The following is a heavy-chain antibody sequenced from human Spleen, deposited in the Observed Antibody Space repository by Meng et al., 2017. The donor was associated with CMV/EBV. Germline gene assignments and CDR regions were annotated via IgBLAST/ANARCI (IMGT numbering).Heavy chain of an antibody. V-gene: IGHV1-46*01. CDR1: GYTFTSYY. D-gene: IGHD2-2*02. J-gene: IGHJ6*02. CDR3: ASLTLSDPEVPAAIRDYGMDV. CDR2: INPSGGST. Sequence: ASVKVSCKASGYTFTSYYMHWVRQAPGQGLVWMGIINPSGGSTSYAQKFQGRVTMTRDTSTSTVYMELSSLRSEDTAVYYCASLTLSDPEVPAAIRDYGMDVWGQGTTVTVSS.